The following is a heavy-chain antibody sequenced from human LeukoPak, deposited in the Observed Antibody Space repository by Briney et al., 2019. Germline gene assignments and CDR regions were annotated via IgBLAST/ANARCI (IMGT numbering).Heavy chain of an antibody. CDR1: CFNVDNFA. CDR3: ARGLGGLD. V-gene: IGHV3-43D*04. J-gene: IGHJ4*02. CDR2: ISWDDDST. D-gene: IGHD3-10*01. Sequence: GGSLRLFCAASCFNVDNFAMHGVLQTPGKGLEWVAAISWDDDSTYYVDSVKGRFTISRDNSKNSLYLQMNSLRSDDTALYYCARGLGGLDWGQGTLVTVSS.